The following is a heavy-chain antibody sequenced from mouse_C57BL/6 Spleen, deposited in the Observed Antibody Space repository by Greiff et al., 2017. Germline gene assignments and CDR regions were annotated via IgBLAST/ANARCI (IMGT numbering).Heavy chain of an antibody. V-gene: IGHV1-59*01. CDR1: GYTFTSYW. CDR2: IDPSDSYT. Sequence: QVQLQQPGAELVRPGTSVKLSCKASGYTFTSYWMHWVKQRPGQGLEWIGVIDPSDSYTNYNQKFKGKATLTVDTSSSTAYMQLSSLTSEDSAVYYCGWFTTVVATGYFDYWGQGTTLTVSS. CDR3: GWFTTVVATGYFDY. J-gene: IGHJ2*01. D-gene: IGHD1-1*01.